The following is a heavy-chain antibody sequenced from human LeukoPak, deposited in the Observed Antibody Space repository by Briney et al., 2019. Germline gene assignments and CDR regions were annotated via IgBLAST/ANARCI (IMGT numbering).Heavy chain of an antibody. V-gene: IGHV4-34*01. CDR3: ARDSIAAAGTSTYNWFDP. CDR2: INHSGST. CDR1: GGSFSGYY. Sequence: SETLSLTCAVYGGSFSGYYWSWIRQPPGKGLEWIGEINHSGSTNYNPSLKSRVTISVDTSKNQFSLKLSSVTAADTAVYYCARDSIAAAGTSTYNWFDPWGQGTLVTVSS. J-gene: IGHJ5*02. D-gene: IGHD6-13*01.